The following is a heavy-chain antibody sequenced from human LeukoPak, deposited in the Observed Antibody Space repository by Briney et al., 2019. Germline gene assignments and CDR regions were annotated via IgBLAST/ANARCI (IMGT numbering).Heavy chain of an antibody. Sequence: PSETLSLTCTVPGGSISNSFWSWVRQPAGKGLEWIGRVYTSGSTNCNPSLESRVTMLVDTSKNQFSLKLNSVTAADTAVYYCARGSGTTTRQAFDIWGQGTMVIVYS. D-gene: IGHD1-7*01. J-gene: IGHJ3*02. CDR2: VYTSGST. CDR1: GGSISNSF. CDR3: ARGSGTTTRQAFDI. V-gene: IGHV4-4*07.